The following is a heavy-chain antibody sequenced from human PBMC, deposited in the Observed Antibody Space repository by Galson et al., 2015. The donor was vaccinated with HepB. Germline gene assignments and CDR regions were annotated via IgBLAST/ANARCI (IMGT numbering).Heavy chain of an antibody. V-gene: IGHV4-34*01. CDR2: ITHSGST. J-gene: IGHJ1*01. D-gene: IGHD3-10*01. CDR1: GGSFTGYF. CDR3: ARGQGRRTRGRGVITGYFQH. Sequence: SETLSLTCAVYGGSFTGYFWTWIRQPPGKGLEWIGEITHSGSTNYNPSLKSRVTLSVDTSKNQFSLKLTSVTAADTAVYYCARGQGRRTRGRGVITGYFQHWGQGTLVTVSS.